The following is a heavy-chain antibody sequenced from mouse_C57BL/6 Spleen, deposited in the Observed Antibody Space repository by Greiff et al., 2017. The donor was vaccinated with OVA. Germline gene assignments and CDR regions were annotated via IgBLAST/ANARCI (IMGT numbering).Heavy chain of an antibody. J-gene: IGHJ1*03. CDR3: AMGLITTVVAHWYFDV. CDR1: GYTFTSYW. V-gene: IGHV1-74*01. D-gene: IGHD1-1*01. CDR2: IHPSDSDT. Sequence: QVQLQQPGAELVKPGASVKVSCKASGYTFTSYWMHWVKQRPGQGLEWIGRIHPSDSDTNYNQKFKGKATLTVDKSSSTAYMQLSSLTSEDSAVYYGAMGLITTVVAHWYFDVWGTGTTVTVSS.